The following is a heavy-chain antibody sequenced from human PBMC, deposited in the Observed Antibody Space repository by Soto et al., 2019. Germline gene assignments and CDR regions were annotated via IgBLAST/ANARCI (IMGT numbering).Heavy chain of an antibody. CDR3: ARDVRDSSLAVEYSSSTD. Sequence: SETLSLTCTVSGGSVSSGSYYWSWIRQPPGKGLEWIGYIYYSGSTNYNPSLKSRVTISVDTSKNQFSLKLSSVTAADTAVYYCARDVRDSSLAVEYSSSTDWGQGTLVTVSS. V-gene: IGHV4-61*01. CDR2: IYYSGST. D-gene: IGHD6-6*01. J-gene: IGHJ4*02. CDR1: GGSVSSGSYY.